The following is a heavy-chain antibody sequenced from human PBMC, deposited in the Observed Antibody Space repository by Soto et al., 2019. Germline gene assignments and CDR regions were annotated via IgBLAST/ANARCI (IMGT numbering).Heavy chain of an antibody. Sequence: QVQLQESGPGLVKPSETLSLTCTVSGGSVSSGSYYWSWIRQPPGKGLEWIGYIYYSGSTNYNPSLKSRVTISVDTSKNQFSLKLSSVTAADTAVYYCARDLGYDFWSGYSTWFDPWGQGTLVTVSS. CDR1: GGSVSSGSYY. V-gene: IGHV4-61*01. J-gene: IGHJ5*02. CDR2: IYYSGST. D-gene: IGHD3-3*01. CDR3: ARDLGYDFWSGYSTWFDP.